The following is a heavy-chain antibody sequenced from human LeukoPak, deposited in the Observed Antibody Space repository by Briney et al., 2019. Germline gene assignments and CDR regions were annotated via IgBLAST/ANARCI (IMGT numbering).Heavy chain of an antibody. J-gene: IGHJ4*02. CDR1: GFTFSSYA. Sequence: PGGSLRLSCAASGFTFSSYAMSWVRQAPGKGLEWVSAISGSGGSTYYADSVKGRFTTSRDNSKNTLYLEMNSLRAEDTAVYYCARGVAFYYFDYWGQGTLVTVSS. CDR3: ARGVAFYYFDY. CDR2: ISGSGGST. D-gene: IGHD2/OR15-2a*01. V-gene: IGHV3-23*01.